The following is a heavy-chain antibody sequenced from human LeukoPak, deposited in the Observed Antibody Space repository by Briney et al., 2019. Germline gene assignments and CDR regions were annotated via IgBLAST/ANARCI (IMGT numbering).Heavy chain of an antibody. D-gene: IGHD3-9*01. J-gene: IGHJ6*03. CDR1: GGSISRHS. CDR2: FHYSGNT. V-gene: IGHV4-59*11. CDR3: ARSPVLRYFDWSTYYYYYMDV. Sequence: SETLSLTCTVSGGSISRHSWSWIRQPPGKGLEWIGYFHYSGNTNYNPSLKSRVTISVDTSQNQFSLKLSSATAADTAVYYCARSPVLRYFDWSTYYYYYMDVWGKGTTVTISS.